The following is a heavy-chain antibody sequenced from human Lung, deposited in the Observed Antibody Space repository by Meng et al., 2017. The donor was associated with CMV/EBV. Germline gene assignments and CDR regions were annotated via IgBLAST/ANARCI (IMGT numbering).Heavy chain of an antibody. Sequence: QVQLVESGGGVVQPGGSLRLSCAASGFTFSSYAMHWVRQAPGKGLEWVAVISYDGSNKYYADSVKGRFTISRDNSKNTLYLQMNSLRAEDTAVYYCADMGEWLAKWGQGTLVTVSS. CDR3: ADMGEWLAK. CDR2: ISYDGSNK. CDR1: GFTFSSYA. J-gene: IGHJ4*02. V-gene: IGHV3-30-3*01. D-gene: IGHD6-19*01.